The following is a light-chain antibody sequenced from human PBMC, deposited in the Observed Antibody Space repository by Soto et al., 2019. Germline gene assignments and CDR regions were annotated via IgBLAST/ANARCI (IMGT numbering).Light chain of an antibody. CDR3: QHYGSSRT. V-gene: IGKV3-20*01. CDR1: QSVSNNY. J-gene: IGKJ1*01. Sequence: IVLTQSPGTLSLSPGERATLSCRASQSVSNNYLAWYQQKPGQAPRLLIYGASNRATGIPERFSGSGSGTDFTLTISRLEPEDFAVYYCQHYGSSRTFGQGTKVDIK. CDR2: GAS.